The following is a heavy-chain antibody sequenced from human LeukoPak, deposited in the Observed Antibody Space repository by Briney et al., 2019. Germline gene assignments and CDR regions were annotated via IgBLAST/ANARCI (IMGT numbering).Heavy chain of an antibody. J-gene: IGHJ6*02. CDR1: GFTFSSYG. Sequence: PGGSLRLSCVASGFTFSSYGMHWVRQAPGKGLEWVAVIWYDGSNKYYADSVKGRFTISRDNSKNTLYLQMNSLRAEDTAVYYCARDGRATSWLGTYYYYYYGMDVWGQGTTVTVSS. V-gene: IGHV3-33*01. D-gene: IGHD6-19*01. CDR2: IWYDGSNK. CDR3: ARDGRATSWLGTYYYYYYGMDV.